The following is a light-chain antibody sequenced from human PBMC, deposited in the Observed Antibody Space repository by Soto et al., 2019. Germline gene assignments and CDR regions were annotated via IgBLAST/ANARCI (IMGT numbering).Light chain of an antibody. V-gene: IGLV1-47*01. CDR3: ATWDDSLGGPV. CDR1: SSNIERNY. J-gene: IGLJ2*01. CDR2: RDN. Sequence: QAVVTQTPSVSGTPGQRVNISCSGSSSNIERNYVYWYHQFPGTAPKLLIYRDNERPSGVPDRFSGSKSGTSASLAISGLRSGDEADYHCATWDDSLGGPVFGGGTKLTVL.